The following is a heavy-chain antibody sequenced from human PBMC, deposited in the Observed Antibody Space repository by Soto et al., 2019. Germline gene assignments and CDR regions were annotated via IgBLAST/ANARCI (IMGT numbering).Heavy chain of an antibody. D-gene: IGHD3-22*01. Sequence: SETLSLTCTVSGGSISSSSYYWGWIRQPPGKGLEWIGSIYYSGSTCYNPSLKSRVTISVDTSKNQFSLKLSSVTAADTAVYYCARLTSGYYQFDYWGQGTLVTVSS. V-gene: IGHV4-39*01. CDR2: IYYSGST. CDR1: GGSISSSSYY. J-gene: IGHJ4*02. CDR3: ARLTSGYYQFDY.